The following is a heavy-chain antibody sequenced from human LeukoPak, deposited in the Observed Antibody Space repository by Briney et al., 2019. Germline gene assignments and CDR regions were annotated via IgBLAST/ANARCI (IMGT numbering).Heavy chain of an antibody. CDR3: ASSKRGHIVVVPAAILPYYYMDV. J-gene: IGHJ6*03. CDR2: ISSSGSTI. V-gene: IGHV3-11*04. Sequence: GGSLRLSCAASGFTFSDYYMRWIRQAPGKGLEWVSYISSSGSTIYYADSVEGRFTISRDNAKNSLYLQMNSLRAEDTAVYYCASSKRGHIVVVPAAILPYYYMDVWGKGTTVTVSS. CDR1: GFTFSDYY. D-gene: IGHD2-2*02.